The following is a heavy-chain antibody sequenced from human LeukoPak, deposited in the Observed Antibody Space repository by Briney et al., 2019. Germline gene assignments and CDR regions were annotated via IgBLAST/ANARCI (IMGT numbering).Heavy chain of an antibody. D-gene: IGHD5-18*01. J-gene: IGHJ3*02. Sequence: GGSLRLSCAASGFTFSSYAMSWVRQAPGKGLEWVSAISGSGGSTYYADSVKGRFTISRDNSKNTLYLQMNSLRAEDTAVYYCTTDPDQGYSYGYGAFDIWGQGTMVTVSS. V-gene: IGHV3-23*01. CDR2: ISGSGGST. CDR3: TTDPDQGYSYGYGAFDI. CDR1: GFTFSSYA.